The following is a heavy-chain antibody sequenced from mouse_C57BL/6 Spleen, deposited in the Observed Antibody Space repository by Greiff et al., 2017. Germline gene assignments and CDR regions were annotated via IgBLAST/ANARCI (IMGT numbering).Heavy chain of an antibody. V-gene: IGHV3-6*01. CDR2: ISYDGSN. CDR3: ARDRDFAY. Sequence: EVKLVESGPGLVKPSQSLSLTCSVTGYSITSGYYWNWIRQFPGNKLEWMGYISYDGSNNYNPSLKNRISITRDTSKNQFFLKLNSVTTEDTATYYCARDRDFAYWGQGTLVTVSA. J-gene: IGHJ3*01. CDR1: GYSITSGYY.